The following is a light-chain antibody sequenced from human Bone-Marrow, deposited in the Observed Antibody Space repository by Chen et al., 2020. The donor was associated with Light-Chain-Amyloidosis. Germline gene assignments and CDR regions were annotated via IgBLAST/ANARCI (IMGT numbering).Light chain of an antibody. V-gene: IGLV2-14*01. Sequence: QSALTQPASVSGSPGQSITISCTGTSSDVGGYDYVSWYQQHPGKAPKLMIYEVTNRPLGVSNRFSGYKSGNPASLTISGLQAEDEADYYCLSYTSNSTRVFGGGTKLTVL. CDR3: LSYTSNSTRV. CDR1: SSDVGGYDY. J-gene: IGLJ3*02. CDR2: EVT.